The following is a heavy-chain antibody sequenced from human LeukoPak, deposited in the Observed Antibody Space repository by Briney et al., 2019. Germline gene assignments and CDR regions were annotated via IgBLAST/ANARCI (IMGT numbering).Heavy chain of an antibody. D-gene: IGHD2-2*01. Sequence: SETLSLTCTVSGYFISSGYYWGWIRQPPGKGLEWIGSIYHSGSTYYNPSLKSRVTISVDTSKNQFSLKLSSVTAADTAVYYCARAYVVVPAAPADWGQGTLVTVSS. J-gene: IGHJ4*02. V-gene: IGHV4-38-2*02. CDR2: IYHSGST. CDR1: GYFISSGYY. CDR3: ARAYVVVPAAPAD.